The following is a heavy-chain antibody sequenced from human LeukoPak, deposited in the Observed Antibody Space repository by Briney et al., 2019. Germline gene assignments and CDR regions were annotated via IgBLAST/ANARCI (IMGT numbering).Heavy chain of an antibody. CDR2: ISWNSGSI. J-gene: IGHJ4*02. D-gene: IGHD3-10*01. Sequence: GGSLRLSCAASGFTFDDYAMRWVRQAPGKGLEWVSGISWNSGSIGYADSVKGRFTISRDNAKNSLYLQMNSLRAEDTALYYCAKDRARTPYGSGSDYWGQGTLVTVSS. V-gene: IGHV3-9*01. CDR3: AKDRARTPYGSGSDY. CDR1: GFTFDDYA.